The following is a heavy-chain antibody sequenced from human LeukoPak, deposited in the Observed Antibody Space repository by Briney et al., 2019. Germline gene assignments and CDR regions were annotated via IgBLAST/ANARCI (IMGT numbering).Heavy chain of an antibody. D-gene: IGHD6-13*01. CDR2: IYYSGTT. J-gene: IGHJ4*02. CDR3: ARGVYIAAAQYAY. V-gene: IGHV4-59*01. CDR1: GGSFSGYY. Sequence: SETLSLTCAVYGGSFSGYYWSWIRQPPGKGLEWVGYIYYSGTTKYNPSLKSRVSISVDTSKNQFSLKLSSVTAADTAVYYCARGVYIAAAQYAYWGQGTLVTVS.